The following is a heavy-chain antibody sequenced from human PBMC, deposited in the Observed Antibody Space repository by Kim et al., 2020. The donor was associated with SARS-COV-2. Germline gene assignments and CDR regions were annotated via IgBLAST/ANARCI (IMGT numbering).Heavy chain of an antibody. Sequence: ASVKVSCKASGYTFTSYYMHWVRQAPGQGLEWMGIINPSGGSTSYAQKFQGRVTMTRDTSTSTVYMELSSLRSEDTAVYYCARVSVLLWFGESNVGAFDIWGQGTMVTVSS. CDR3: ARVSVLLWFGESNVGAFDI. V-gene: IGHV1-46*01. D-gene: IGHD3-10*01. J-gene: IGHJ3*02. CDR2: INPSGGST. CDR1: GYTFTSYY.